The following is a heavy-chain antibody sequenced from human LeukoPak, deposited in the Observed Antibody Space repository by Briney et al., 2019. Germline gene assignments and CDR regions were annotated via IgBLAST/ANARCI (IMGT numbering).Heavy chain of an antibody. Sequence: PGGSLRLSCVASRFSFSSYDMHWVRQAPGKGLEWVAMISYDGSNKYYADSVKGRFTISRDNSKNTLYLQMNSLRAEDTAVYYCARVAAAGPEGYDYAMDVWGQGTTVAVSS. D-gene: IGHD6-13*01. J-gene: IGHJ6*02. V-gene: IGHV3-30-3*01. CDR2: ISYDGSNK. CDR3: ARVAAAGPEGYDYAMDV. CDR1: RFSFSSYD.